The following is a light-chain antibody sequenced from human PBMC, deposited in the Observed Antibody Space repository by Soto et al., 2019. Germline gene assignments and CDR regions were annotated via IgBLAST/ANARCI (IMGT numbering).Light chain of an antibody. CDR3: CSYAGSSTARVV. CDR1: SSDVGSYNL. CDR2: EGS. J-gene: IGLJ2*01. V-gene: IGLV2-23*01. Sequence: QSALTQPASVSGSPGQSITIFCTGTSSDVGSYNLVSWYQQHPGKAPKLMIYEGSKRPSGVSNRFSGSKSGNTASLTISGLQAEDEADYYCCSYAGSSTARVVFGGGTKLTVL.